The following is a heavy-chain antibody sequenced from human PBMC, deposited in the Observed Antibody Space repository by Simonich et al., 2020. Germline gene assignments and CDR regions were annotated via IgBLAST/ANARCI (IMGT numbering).Heavy chain of an antibody. CDR1: GYTFTGYY. CDR3: ARWPSIPASYGSGSYFDY. J-gene: IGHJ4*02. CDR2: IKPNMGGT. Sequence: QVQLVQSGAEVKKPGASVKVSCKASGYTFTGYYMHWVRQAPGQGLEWMGWIKPNMGGTKYAKKFQGRVTMTRDTSSSTAYMELSRLRSDDTAVYYCARWPSIPASYGSGSYFDYWGQGTLVTVSS. V-gene: IGHV1-2*02. D-gene: IGHD3-10*01.